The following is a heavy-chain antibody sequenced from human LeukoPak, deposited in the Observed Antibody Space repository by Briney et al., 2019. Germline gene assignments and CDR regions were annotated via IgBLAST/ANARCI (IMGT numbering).Heavy chain of an antibody. V-gene: IGHV3-11*04. J-gene: IGHJ3*02. CDR1: GFTFSDYY. CDR3: ASTYYYDSSGYYHAFDI. CDR2: ISSSGSTI. D-gene: IGHD3-22*01. Sequence: NPGGSLRLSCAASGFTFSDYYMSWLRQAPGKGLEWVSYISSSGSTIYYADSVKGRFTISRDNAKNSLYLQMNSLRAEDTAVYYCASTYYYDSSGYYHAFDIWGQGTMVTVSS.